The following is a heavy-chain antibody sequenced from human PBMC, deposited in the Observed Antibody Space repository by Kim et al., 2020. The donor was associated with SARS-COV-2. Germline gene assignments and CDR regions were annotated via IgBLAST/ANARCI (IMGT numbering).Heavy chain of an antibody. CDR2: INWNGGTT. V-gene: IGHV3-20*04. CDR3: VRGGRTSWFDP. J-gene: IGHJ5*02. D-gene: IGHD3-16*01. CDR1: GVSFEDYA. Sequence: GGSLRLSCVASGVSFEDYAMSWVRQAPGKGLEWVSTINWNGGTTASADSVRGRFSISRDNDNNSLYLQMNSLRGADTAFYYCVRGGRTSWFDPLGHGAL.